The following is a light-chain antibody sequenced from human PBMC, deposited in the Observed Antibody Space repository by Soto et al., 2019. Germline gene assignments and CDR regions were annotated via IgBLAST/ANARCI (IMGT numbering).Light chain of an antibody. CDR1: SSDVGSYNL. Sequence: QSVLTQPASVSGSPGQSITISCTGTSSDVGSYNLVSWYQQHPGKAPKLMIYEVSKRPSGVSNRFSGSKSGNTASLTISGRQAEDEADYYCCSYAGSRGVVFGGGTKVTVL. CDR3: CSYAGSRGVV. V-gene: IGLV2-23*02. J-gene: IGLJ2*01. CDR2: EVS.